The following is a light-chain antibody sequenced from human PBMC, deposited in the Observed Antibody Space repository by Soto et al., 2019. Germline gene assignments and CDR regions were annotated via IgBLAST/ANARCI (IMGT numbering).Light chain of an antibody. CDR1: QSIPSTW. Sequence: DVQMTQSPSTLSASVGDKVTITCRASQSIPSTWLAWFQQSPGKAPNVLIYKVSTLASGVSSRFSGSGSGTEFTLTISSLQPDDFATYFYQQYAAQSPWTFGQGTRVE. J-gene: IGKJ1*01. V-gene: IGKV1-5*03. CDR2: KVS. CDR3: QQYAAQSPWT.